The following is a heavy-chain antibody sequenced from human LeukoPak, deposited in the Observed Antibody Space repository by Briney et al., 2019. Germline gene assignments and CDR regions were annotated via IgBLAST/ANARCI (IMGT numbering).Heavy chain of an antibody. D-gene: IGHD2-2*01. CDR2: ISSSSSHI. CDR1: GFTFSSYS. V-gene: IGHV3-21*01. J-gene: IGHJ3*02. CDR3: AGTDIVVVPAAEAFDI. Sequence: GGSLRLSCAASGFTFSSYSMNWVRQAPGKGLEWVSSISSSSSHIYYADSVKGRFTISRDNAKNSLYLQMNSLRAEDTAVYYCAGTDIVVVPAAEAFDIWGQGTMVTVSS.